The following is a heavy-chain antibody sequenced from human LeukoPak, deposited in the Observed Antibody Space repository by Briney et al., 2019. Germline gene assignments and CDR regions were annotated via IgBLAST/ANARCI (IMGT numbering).Heavy chain of an antibody. D-gene: IGHD3-3*01. CDR2: INPNSGGT. Sequence: ASVKVSCKASGYTFTGYYMHWVRQAPGQGLEWMGRINPNSGGTDCAQIFQGRVSMTRDTSISTAYMELSRLRSDDTAVYYCATRDPAEGFLQWLPDCWGQGTLVTVSA. J-gene: IGHJ4*02. CDR3: ATRDPAEGFLQWLPDC. V-gene: IGHV1-2*06. CDR1: GYTFTGYY.